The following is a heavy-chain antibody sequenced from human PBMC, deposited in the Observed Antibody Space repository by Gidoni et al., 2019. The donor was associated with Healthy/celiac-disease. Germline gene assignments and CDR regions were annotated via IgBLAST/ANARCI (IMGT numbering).Heavy chain of an antibody. V-gene: IGHV3-66*01. CDR1: GFTVSSIY. CDR2: IYSGGST. Sequence: EVQLVASGGGLVQPGGSLRLSCAASGFTVSSIYMSWVRQAPGKGLEWVSVIYSGGSTYYADSVKGRFTISRDNSKNTLYLQMNSLRAEDTAVYYCARSSLYCSGGSCQDYWGQGTLVTVSS. J-gene: IGHJ4*02. D-gene: IGHD2-15*01. CDR3: ARSSLYCSGGSCQDY.